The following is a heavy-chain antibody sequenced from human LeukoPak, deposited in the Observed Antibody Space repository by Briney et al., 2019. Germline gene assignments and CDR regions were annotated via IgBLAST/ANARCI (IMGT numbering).Heavy chain of an antibody. CDR3: AKGADQLVSCGDY. J-gene: IGHJ4*02. Sequence: GGSLRLSCAASGSTFSSYAMNWVRQAPGKGLEWVSTISGSGNTYYADSLKGRFTISRDNSKNSLYLQMSNLRADDTALYYCAKGADQLVSCGDYWGQGALVTVSS. CDR1: GSTFSSYA. CDR2: ISGSGNT. V-gene: IGHV3-23*01. D-gene: IGHD2-2*01.